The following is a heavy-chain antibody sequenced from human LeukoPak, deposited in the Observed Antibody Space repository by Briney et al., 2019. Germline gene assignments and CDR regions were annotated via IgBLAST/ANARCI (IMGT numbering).Heavy chain of an antibody. Sequence: GGSLRLSCAASGFSFSNYAMPWVRQAPGKGLEWVALTSYDGSHTFYADSVKGRFTISRDNSKNSVYLQMNSLRAEDTAFYYCAKANGGGSWYFFDYWGQGTLVTVSS. CDR3: AKANGGGSWYFFDY. D-gene: IGHD6-13*01. J-gene: IGHJ4*02. CDR2: TSYDGSHT. V-gene: IGHV3-30*18. CDR1: GFSFSNYA.